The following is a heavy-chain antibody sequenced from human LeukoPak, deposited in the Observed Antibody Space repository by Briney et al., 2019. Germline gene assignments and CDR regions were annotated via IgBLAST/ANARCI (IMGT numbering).Heavy chain of an antibody. CDR2: IYYSGST. D-gene: IGHD2-15*01. J-gene: IGHJ4*02. CDR1: GGCISSYY. Sequence: SETLSLTCTVSGGCISSYYWSWIRQPPGKGLEWIGYIYYSGSTNYNPSLKSRVTISVDTSKNQFSLKLSSVTAADTAVYYCARGGWPNFDYWGQGTLVTVSS. CDR3: ARGGWPNFDY. V-gene: IGHV4-59*01.